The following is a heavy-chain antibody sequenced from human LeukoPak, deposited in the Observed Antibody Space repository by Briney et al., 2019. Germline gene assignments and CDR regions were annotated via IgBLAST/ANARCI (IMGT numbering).Heavy chain of an antibody. CDR1: GGSFSGYY. V-gene: IGHV4-34*01. J-gene: IGHJ6*03. CDR2: INPSGRI. Sequence: SETLSLTCAVYGGSFSGYYWTCIRQAPGKGLEWIGEINPSGRISYNPSLKSRLTISVDASKNQSSLNLRSLTAADTAVYYCARGRHEVSMIVVVMTAVSYYLDVWGKGTTVTVS. CDR3: ARGRHEVSMIVVVMTAVSYYLDV. D-gene: IGHD3-22*01.